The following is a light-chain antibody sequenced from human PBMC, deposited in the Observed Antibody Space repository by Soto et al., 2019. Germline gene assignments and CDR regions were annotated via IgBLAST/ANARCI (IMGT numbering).Light chain of an antibody. J-gene: IGKJ2*01. CDR1: QSVSSH. CDR3: QQRSNWPPTYP. V-gene: IGKV3-11*01. CDR2: DAS. Sequence: DIVLTQSPATLSLSPGERATLSCRASQSVSSHLAWYQQKPGQAPRLLIYDASHRATGIPARFSGSGSGPDFTLTISSLEPEDFAVYYCQQRSNWPPTYPFGQGTKLEI.